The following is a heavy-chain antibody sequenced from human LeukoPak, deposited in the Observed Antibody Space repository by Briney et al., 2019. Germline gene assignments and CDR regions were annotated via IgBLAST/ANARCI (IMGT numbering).Heavy chain of an antibody. CDR3: AREYGQSNYYFDS. CDR1: GFTVSSNY. Sequence: PGRSLRLSCAASGFTVSSNYMSWVRQAPGKGLEWVSIIYGGGSTYYADSVKGRFTISRDNSRNTVYLQMNSLRADDTAVYYCAREYGQSNYYFDSWGQGTLVTVSS. V-gene: IGHV3-66*02. CDR2: IYGGGST. J-gene: IGHJ4*02. D-gene: IGHD6-6*01.